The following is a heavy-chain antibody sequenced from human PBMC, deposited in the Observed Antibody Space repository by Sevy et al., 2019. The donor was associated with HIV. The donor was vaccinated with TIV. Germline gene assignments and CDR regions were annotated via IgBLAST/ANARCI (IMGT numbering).Heavy chain of an antibody. D-gene: IGHD5-18*01. CDR1: GFTFNSFA. V-gene: IGHV3-23*01. J-gene: IGHJ4*02. CDR2: ISGTGDYT. CDR3: AKKMGGGSGMAFLVDF. Sequence: GGSLRLSCAASGFTFNSFAMGWVRQAPGKGLDWISVISGTGDYTNYADSVKGRFTISRDNSKNTLFLQMNSLRAEDTAIFYCAKKMGGGSGMAFLVDFWGQGTLVTVSS.